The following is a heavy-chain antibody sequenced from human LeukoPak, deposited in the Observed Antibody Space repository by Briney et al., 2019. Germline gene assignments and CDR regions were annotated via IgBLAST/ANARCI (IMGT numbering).Heavy chain of an antibody. CDR3: ARGIAVAGYYYYYYMDV. Sequence: GGSLRLSCAASGFTFSSYAMNWVRQAPGKGLEWVSAISGSGGSTYYADSVKGRFTISRDNSKNTLYLQMNSLRAEDTAVYYCARGIAVAGYYYYYYMDVWGKGTTVTISS. J-gene: IGHJ6*03. V-gene: IGHV3-23*01. CDR1: GFTFSSYA. D-gene: IGHD6-19*01. CDR2: ISGSGGST.